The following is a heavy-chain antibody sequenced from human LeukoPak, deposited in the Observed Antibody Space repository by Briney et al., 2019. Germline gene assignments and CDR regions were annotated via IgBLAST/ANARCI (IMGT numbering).Heavy chain of an antibody. J-gene: IGHJ4*02. CDR3: ARGGSTSSFDY. Sequence: ASVKASCKSSGYDFKTYSFNWVRQAPGQGLEWVGWISGYSDERKSAQNFQGRVTMTTDTATSTAYMELRSLRSDDTAVYYCARGGSTSSFDYWGQGTLVTVSS. V-gene: IGHV1-18*01. D-gene: IGHD2-2*01. CDR1: GYDFKTYS. CDR2: ISGYSDER.